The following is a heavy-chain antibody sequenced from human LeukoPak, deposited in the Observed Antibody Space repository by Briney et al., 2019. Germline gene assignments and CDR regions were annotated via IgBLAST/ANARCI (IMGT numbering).Heavy chain of an antibody. J-gene: IGHJ4*02. V-gene: IGHV4-59*01. CDR3: ARYSGYGDFDY. CDR1: GGSISSYY. CDR2: IYYSGST. Sequence: SETLSLTCTVSGGSISSYYWSWIRQPPGKGLEWIGYIYYSGSTNYNPSLKSRVTISVDTSMNQFSLKLSSVTAADTAVYYCARYSGYGDFDYWGQGTLVTVSS. D-gene: IGHD5-12*01.